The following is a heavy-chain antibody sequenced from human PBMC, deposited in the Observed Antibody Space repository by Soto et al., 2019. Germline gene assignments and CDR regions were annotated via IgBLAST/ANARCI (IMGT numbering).Heavy chain of an antibody. Sequence: SETLSLTCSVSGAALNSGSYYWSWIRHVPGKGLEWIGHIYVTGAVDYNPSLRDRITISQDTSERQFSLNLRLVTAADTAVYYCARLRIATNNYKWFDPWGQGTLVTVSS. J-gene: IGHJ5*02. CDR3: ARLRIATNNYKWFDP. V-gene: IGHV4-31*03. D-gene: IGHD2-21*01. CDR2: IYVTGAV. CDR1: GAALNSGSYY.